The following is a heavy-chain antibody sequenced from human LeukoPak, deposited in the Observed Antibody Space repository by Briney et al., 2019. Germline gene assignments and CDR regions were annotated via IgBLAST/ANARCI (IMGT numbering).Heavy chain of an antibody. J-gene: IGHJ4*02. Sequence: PGGSLRLSCAASGLTFSRFAMSLVREAPGKDLEWVSSISGSDGTTYYAESVEGRFTISRDNSKNILYLQMNSLRADDTAVYYCAKDANYFDSSGYLIPFDYWGQGTLVTVSS. CDR1: GLTFSRFA. V-gene: IGHV3-23*01. D-gene: IGHD3-22*01. CDR2: ISGSDGTT. CDR3: AKDANYFDSSGYLIPFDY.